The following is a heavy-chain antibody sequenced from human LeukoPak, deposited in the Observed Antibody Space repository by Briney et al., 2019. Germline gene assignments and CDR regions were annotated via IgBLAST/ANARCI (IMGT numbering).Heavy chain of an antibody. V-gene: IGHV3-11*04. Sequence: GGSLRLSCTASGFTFSDYYMSWIRQAPGKGREWVSYITNIGSTIYYADSVKGRFTISRDNANNSLYLQMNSLRAEDTAVYYCARGQWLAPHYFDYWGQGTLVTVSS. CDR1: GFTFSDYY. CDR3: ARGQWLAPHYFDY. J-gene: IGHJ4*02. CDR2: ITNIGSTI. D-gene: IGHD6-19*01.